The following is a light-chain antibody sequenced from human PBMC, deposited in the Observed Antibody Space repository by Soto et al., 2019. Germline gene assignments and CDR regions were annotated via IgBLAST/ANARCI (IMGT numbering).Light chain of an antibody. V-gene: IGKV1-5*01. Sequence: DIQMTQSPSTLSASVGDRVTITCRASQSISSWLAWYQQKPGKAPKLLIYDASSLEGGVPSRFSGSGSGTEFTLTISSLQPDDFATYYCQQYNSYSPTFGQGTRLENK. CDR2: DAS. CDR3: QQYNSYSPT. J-gene: IGKJ5*01. CDR1: QSISSW.